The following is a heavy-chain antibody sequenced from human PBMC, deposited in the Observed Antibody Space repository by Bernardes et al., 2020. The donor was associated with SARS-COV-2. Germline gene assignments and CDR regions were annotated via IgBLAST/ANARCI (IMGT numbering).Heavy chain of an antibody. J-gene: IGHJ4*02. D-gene: IGHD3-16*01. Sequence: GASLKNSGKGSGYSFTRYWIGWVRPMPGKGLEWMGIIYPGDSHTRYSPSFQGQVTISADKSISTAYLQWNSLKASDTAMYYCARGYDYYFDYWGQGTLVTVSS. CDR3: ARGYDYYFDY. CDR2: IYPGDSHT. V-gene: IGHV5-51*01. CDR1: GYSFTRYW.